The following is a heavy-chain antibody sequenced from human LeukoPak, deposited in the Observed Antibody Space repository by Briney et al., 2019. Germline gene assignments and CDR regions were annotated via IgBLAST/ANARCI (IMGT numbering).Heavy chain of an antibody. CDR1: GFTVSICS. J-gene: IGHJ4*02. D-gene: IGHD6-6*01. Sequence: PGGSLRLSCAASGFTVSICSMSWVHQATGMWLEWVSVVSDSGGGTYYADSVKGRFTISRDNSKKTLYLQMNSLRAEDTALYYCARDPRRFDSWGQGTLVTVSS. V-gene: IGHV3-23*01. CDR2: VSDSGGGT. CDR3: ARDPRRFDS.